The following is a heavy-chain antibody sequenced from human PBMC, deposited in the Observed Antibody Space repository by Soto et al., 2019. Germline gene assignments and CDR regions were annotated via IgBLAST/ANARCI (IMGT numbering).Heavy chain of an antibody. CDR3: ARTFRGAAGSRWFDP. CDR2: IYYSGST. V-gene: IGHV4-59*01. Sequence: SETLSLTCTAYGGSISSYYWSWIRQPPGKGLEWIGYIYYSGSTTYNPSLKSRVTITADTSKNQFSLKLSSVTAADTAVYYCARTFRGAAGSRWFDPWGQGTLVTVSS. CDR1: GGSISSYY. D-gene: IGHD6-13*01. J-gene: IGHJ5*02.